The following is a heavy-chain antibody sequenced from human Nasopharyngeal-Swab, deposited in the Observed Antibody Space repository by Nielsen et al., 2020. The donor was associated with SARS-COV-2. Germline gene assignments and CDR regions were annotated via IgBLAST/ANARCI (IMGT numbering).Heavy chain of an antibody. Sequence: VLQAPGKGLEWFGEIYHSGSTNYNPSLKSRVTISVDTSKNQSSLKLSSVTAADTAVYYCARAVVWVGAAPSAVWGYFDYWGQGTLVTVSS. CDR3: ARAVVWVGAAPSAVWGYFDY. D-gene: IGHD2-15*01. CDR2: IYHSGST. J-gene: IGHJ4*02. V-gene: IGHV4-4*02.